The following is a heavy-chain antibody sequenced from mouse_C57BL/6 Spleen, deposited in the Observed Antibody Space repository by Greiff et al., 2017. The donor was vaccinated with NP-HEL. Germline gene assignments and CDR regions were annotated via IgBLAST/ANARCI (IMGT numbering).Heavy chain of an antibody. D-gene: IGHD2-2*01. CDR1: GFTFSSYG. CDR2: ISSGGSYT. J-gene: IGHJ1*03. V-gene: IGHV5-6*01. Sequence: EVKLMESGGDLVKPGGSLKLSCAASGFTFSSYGMSWVRQTPDKRLEWVATISSGGSYTYYPDSVKGRFTISRDNAKNTLYLQMSSLKSEDTAMYYCARQIYYGHDGGYFDVWGTGTTVTVSS. CDR3: ARQIYYGHDGGYFDV.